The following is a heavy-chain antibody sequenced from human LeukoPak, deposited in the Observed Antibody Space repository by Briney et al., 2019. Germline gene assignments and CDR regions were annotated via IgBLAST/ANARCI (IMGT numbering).Heavy chain of an antibody. J-gene: IGHJ6*04. V-gene: IGHV3-30*02. CDR1: GFTFSSYG. D-gene: IGHD2-2*01. CDR2: IRYDGSNK. Sequence: GGSLRLSCAASGFTFSSYGMHWVRQAPGKGLEWVAFIRYDGSNKYYADSVKGRFTISRDNSKNTLYLQMNSLRAEDTAVYYCAKSGIVVVPAALRTMDVWGKGTTVTVSS. CDR3: AKSGIVVVPAALRTMDV.